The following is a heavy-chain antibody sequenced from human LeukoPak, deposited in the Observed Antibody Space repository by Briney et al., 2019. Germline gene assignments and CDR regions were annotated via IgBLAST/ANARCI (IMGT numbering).Heavy chain of an antibody. CDR2: IYYSGRT. D-gene: IGHD5-18*01. J-gene: IGHJ4*02. Sequence: PSETLSLTCTVSGGSISSSSYYWGWVPQPPGKGLEWIGSIYYSGRTYYNPSLKSRVTISVDTSKNQFSLKLSSVTAADTAVYYCARDIRPSPTAMADEDDYWGQGTLVTVSS. CDR3: ARDIRPSPTAMADEDDY. V-gene: IGHV4-39*07. CDR1: GGSISSSSYY.